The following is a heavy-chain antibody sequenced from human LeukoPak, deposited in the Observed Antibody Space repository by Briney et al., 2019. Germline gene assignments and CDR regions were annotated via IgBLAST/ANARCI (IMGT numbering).Heavy chain of an antibody. Sequence: GGTLRLSCAASGFTFSSYGMSWVRQAPGKGLEWVSAISGSGGSTYYADSVKGRFTISRDNSNNTLSLQMNSLRAEDTAVYYCAKDGGGTIFGMVIILHYMDVWGKGTTVTVSS. CDR2: ISGSGGST. V-gene: IGHV3-23*01. CDR3: AKDGGGTIFGMVIILHYMDV. D-gene: IGHD3-3*01. CDR1: GFTFSSYG. J-gene: IGHJ6*03.